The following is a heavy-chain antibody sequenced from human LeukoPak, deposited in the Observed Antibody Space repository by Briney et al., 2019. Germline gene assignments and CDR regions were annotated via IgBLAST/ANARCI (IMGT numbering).Heavy chain of an antibody. CDR1: GIIMTKYW. V-gene: IGHV3-7*01. D-gene: IGHD6-19*01. CDR2: IKQDGSEK. CDR3: ARVLDGWYGYYYYMDV. J-gene: IGHJ6*03. Sequence: PGGSLRLSCAASGIIMTKYWMTWVRQVPGKGLEWVATIKQDGSEKHNVDSGKGRFTISRDNAKNSLYLQMNRLRAEDTAVYYCARVLDGWYGYYYYMDVWGKGTTVTVSS.